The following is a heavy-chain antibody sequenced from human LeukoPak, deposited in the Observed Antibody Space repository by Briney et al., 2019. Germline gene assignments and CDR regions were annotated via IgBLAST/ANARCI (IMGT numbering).Heavy chain of an antibody. CDR3: AREWTGAEHGVGYFDY. J-gene: IGHJ4*02. Sequence: ASVKVSCKASGYTFTGYYMHWVRQAPGQGLEWMGWINPNSGGTNYAQKFQGRVTMTRDTSISTAYMELSRLRSDDTAVYYCAREWTGAEHGVGYFDYWGQGTLVTVSS. V-gene: IGHV1-2*02. CDR1: GYTFTGYY. CDR2: INPNSGGT. D-gene: IGHD1-26*01.